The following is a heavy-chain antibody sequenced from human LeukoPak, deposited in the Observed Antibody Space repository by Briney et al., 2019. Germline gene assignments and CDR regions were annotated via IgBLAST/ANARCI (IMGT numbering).Heavy chain of an antibody. D-gene: IGHD2-2*01. V-gene: IGHV4-39*01. Sequence: PSETLSLTCTVSGGSISSSSYYWGWIRQPPGKGLEWIGSIYYSGSTYYNPSLKSRVTISVDTSKNQFSLKLSSVTAADTAVYYCARYVRKDVVPAARFDYWGQGTLVTVSS. J-gene: IGHJ4*02. CDR1: GGSISSSSYY. CDR2: IYYSGST. CDR3: ARYVRKDVVPAARFDY.